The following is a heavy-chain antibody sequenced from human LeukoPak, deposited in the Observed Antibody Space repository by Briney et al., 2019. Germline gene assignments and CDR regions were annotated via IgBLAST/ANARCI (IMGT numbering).Heavy chain of an antibody. Sequence: KGGESLKISCKGSGYSFTSYWIGWVRQMPGKGLEWMGIIYPGDSDTRYSPSFQGQVTFSADKSITTAYLQWSSLKASDTAIYYCARRNPLAYDAFDIWGQGTMVTVSS. D-gene: IGHD2-21*01. CDR2: IYPGDSDT. CDR1: GYSFTSYW. J-gene: IGHJ3*02. V-gene: IGHV5-51*01. CDR3: ARRNPLAYDAFDI.